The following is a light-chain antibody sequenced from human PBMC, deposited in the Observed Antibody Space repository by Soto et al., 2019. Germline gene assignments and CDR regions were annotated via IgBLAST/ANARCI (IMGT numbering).Light chain of an antibody. V-gene: IGKV1-5*03. CDR1: KSLGGR. CDR2: EAS. CDR3: QQYNTYSPMWT. Sequence: DIQMTQSPSLLSASVGDRVTITCRASKSLGGRLAWYQQKLGKAPKLLIYEASSLESGVPSRFSGSGSATEFTLTISSLQPDDFATYYCQQYNTYSPMWTFGQGTKVDIK. J-gene: IGKJ1*01.